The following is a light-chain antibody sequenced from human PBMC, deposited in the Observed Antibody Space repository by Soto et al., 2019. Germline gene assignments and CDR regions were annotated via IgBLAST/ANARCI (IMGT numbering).Light chain of an antibody. V-gene: IGLV2-14*01. J-gene: IGLJ1*01. Sequence: QSVLTQPASVSGSPGQSITISCTGTSSGVGAYNYVSWYQQYPGKAPKLMIYGVTNRPSGVSNRFSGSKTGNTASLAISGLQAEDEADYYCFSHRGGDSHVFGTGTKGTVL. CDR2: GVT. CDR1: SSGVGAYNY. CDR3: FSHRGGDSHV.